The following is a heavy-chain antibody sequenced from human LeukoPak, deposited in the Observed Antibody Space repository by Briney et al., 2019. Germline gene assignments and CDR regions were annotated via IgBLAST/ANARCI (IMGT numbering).Heavy chain of an antibody. D-gene: IGHD3-16*01. CDR2: ISSSSSYI. V-gene: IGHV3-21*04. J-gene: IGHJ4*02. CDR1: GFTFSSYS. CDR3: AKGGGSFLVRAKLDY. Sequence: GGSLRLSCAASGFTFSSYSMNWVRQAPGKGLEWVSSISSSSSYIYYADSVKGRFTISRDNSKNTLYLQMNSLRAEDTAVYYCAKGGGSFLVRAKLDYWGQGTLVTVSS.